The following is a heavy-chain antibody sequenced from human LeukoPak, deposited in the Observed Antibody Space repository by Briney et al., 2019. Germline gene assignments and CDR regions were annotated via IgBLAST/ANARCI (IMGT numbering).Heavy chain of an antibody. J-gene: IGHJ4*02. CDR1: GGSISSSSYY. CDR2: IYYSGST. Sequence: PSETLSLTCTVSGGSISSSSYYWGWIRQPPGKGLEWIASIYYSGSTYDNPSLKSRVTISVDTSMNQFSLKLSSVTAADTAVYYCARRGIVGAFDYWGQGTLVTVSS. CDR3: ARRGIVGAFDY. V-gene: IGHV4-39*01. D-gene: IGHD1-26*01.